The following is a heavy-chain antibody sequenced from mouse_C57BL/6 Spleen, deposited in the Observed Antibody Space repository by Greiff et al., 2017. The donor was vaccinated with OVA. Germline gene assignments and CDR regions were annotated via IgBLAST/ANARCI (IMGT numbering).Heavy chain of an antibody. Sequence: QVQLKQSGAELARPGASVKLSCKASGYTFTSYGISWVKQRTGQGLEWIGEIYPRSGNTYYNEKFKGKATLTADKSSSTAYMELRSLTSEDSAVYFCARDPDYYGSSYDYWGQGTTLTVSS. J-gene: IGHJ2*01. D-gene: IGHD1-1*01. CDR2: IYPRSGNT. V-gene: IGHV1-81*01. CDR3: ARDPDYYGSSYDY. CDR1: GYTFTSYG.